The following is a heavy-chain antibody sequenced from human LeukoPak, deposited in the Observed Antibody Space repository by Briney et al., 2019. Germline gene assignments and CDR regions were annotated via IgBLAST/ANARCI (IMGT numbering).Heavy chain of an antibody. Sequence: SETLSHTCTVSGGSISSSSYYWGWIRQPPGKGLEWIGSIYYSGSTYYNPSLKSRVTISVDTSKNQFSLKLSSVTAADTAVYYCASFWSDQARWGQGTLVTVSS. D-gene: IGHD3-3*01. CDR3: ASFWSDQAR. CDR2: IYYSGST. CDR1: GGSISSSSYY. J-gene: IGHJ4*02. V-gene: IGHV4-39*01.